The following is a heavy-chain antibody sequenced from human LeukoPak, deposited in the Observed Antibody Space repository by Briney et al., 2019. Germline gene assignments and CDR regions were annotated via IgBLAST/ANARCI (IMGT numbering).Heavy chain of an antibody. Sequence: GESLKISCKGSGYSFTSYWIGWVRQMPGKGLEWMGIIYAGDSATRYSPSFQGQVTISADKSISTAYLQWSSLKASDTAMYYCARPSSNWYSYFDFWGQGTLVTVSS. J-gene: IGHJ4*02. CDR2: IYAGDSAT. CDR3: ARPSSNWYSYFDF. D-gene: IGHD6-13*01. CDR1: GYSFTSYW. V-gene: IGHV5-51*01.